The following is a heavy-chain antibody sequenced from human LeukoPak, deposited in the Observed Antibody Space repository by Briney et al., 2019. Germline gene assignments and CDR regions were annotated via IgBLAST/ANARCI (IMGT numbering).Heavy chain of an antibody. V-gene: IGHV1-2*02. CDR2: IDPNSGGT. CDR3: ARNGSPYTDSTAYSDF. D-gene: IGHD3-22*01. J-gene: IGHJ4*02. Sequence: ASVKVSCKVSGYTFTGYYMHWVRQAPGQGLEWMGWIDPNSGGTNYAQEFQGRVTMTRDTSIITAYMELSRLRSDDTAVYYCARNGSPYTDSTAYSDFWGQGTLVTVSS. CDR1: GYTFTGYY.